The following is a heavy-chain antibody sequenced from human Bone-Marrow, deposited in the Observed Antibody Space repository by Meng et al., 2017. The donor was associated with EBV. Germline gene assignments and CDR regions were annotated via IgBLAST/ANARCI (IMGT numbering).Heavy chain of an antibody. Sequence: QVQLQQWGAGLLKPSXXLSLTXXVYGWSFSGYYGSWIRQPPGKGLEWIGEIKHSGSTNYNPSLKSRVTISVDTSKNQFSLKLSSVTAADTAVYYCARGLLNYDFWSGYSCWFDPWGQGTLVTVSS. V-gene: IGHV4-34*01. CDR1: GWSFSGYY. D-gene: IGHD3-3*01. CDR3: ARGLLNYDFWSGYSCWFDP. CDR2: IKHSGST. J-gene: IGHJ5*02.